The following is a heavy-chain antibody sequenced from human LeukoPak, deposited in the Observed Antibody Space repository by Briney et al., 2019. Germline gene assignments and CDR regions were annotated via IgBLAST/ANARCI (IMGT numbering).Heavy chain of an antibody. CDR3: ARNGAYYDILTGYVGDAFDI. D-gene: IGHD3-9*01. V-gene: IGHV4-39*07. CDR1: GGSISSSIYF. J-gene: IGHJ3*02. Sequence: SETLSLTCTVSGGSISSSIYFWGWIRQPPGKGLEWIGSIHCSGSTYHDPSLKSRVTISVDTSKNQFSLKLSSVTAADTAVYYCARNGAYYDILTGYVGDAFDIWGQGTMVTVSS. CDR2: IHCSGST.